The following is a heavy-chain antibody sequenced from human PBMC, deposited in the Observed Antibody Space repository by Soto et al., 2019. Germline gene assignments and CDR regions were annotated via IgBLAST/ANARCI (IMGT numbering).Heavy chain of an antibody. V-gene: IGHV5-10-1*01. J-gene: IGHJ3*02. D-gene: IGHD2-15*01. Sequence: GDSLRICCQGSGDSCTGFWLNWVRQRPGKGLEWVGRIDPNDSFINYSPPFEGHVTISADKSISTAYLQWTRLQAADTAIYYCARPASGGSRDAFDIWGQGTMVTVSS. CDR1: GDSCTGFW. CDR2: IDPNDSFI. CDR3: ARPASGGSRDAFDI.